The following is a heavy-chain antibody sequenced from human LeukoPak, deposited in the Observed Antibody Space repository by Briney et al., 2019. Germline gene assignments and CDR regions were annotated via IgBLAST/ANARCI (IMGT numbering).Heavy chain of an antibody. CDR3: LTMIITMTNS. Sequence: ASVKVSCKASGYTFTGYYMHWVRLAPGQGLEWMGWIDPINGNTNYAQKFQGRVTMTRDTSISTAYMELSRLRYDDTAIYYCLTMIITMTNSWGQGTLVTVSS. J-gene: IGHJ4*02. D-gene: IGHD3-22*01. CDR1: GYTFTGYY. V-gene: IGHV1-2*02. CDR2: IDPINGNT.